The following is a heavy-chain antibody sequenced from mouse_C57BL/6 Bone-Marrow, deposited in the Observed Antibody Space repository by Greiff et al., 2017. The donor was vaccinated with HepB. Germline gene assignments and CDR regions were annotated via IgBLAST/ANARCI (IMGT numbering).Heavy chain of an antibody. J-gene: IGHJ2*01. Sequence: EVQLQQSGTVLARPGASVKMSCKTSGYTFTSYWMHWVKQRPGQGLEWIGAIYPGNSDTSYNQKFRGKAKLTAVTSASTAYMELSSLTNEDSAVYYCTREKSYYYGSSPFDYWGQGTTLTVSS. V-gene: IGHV1-5*01. CDR1: GYTFTSYW. CDR2: IYPGNSDT. D-gene: IGHD1-1*01. CDR3: TREKSYYYGSSPFDY.